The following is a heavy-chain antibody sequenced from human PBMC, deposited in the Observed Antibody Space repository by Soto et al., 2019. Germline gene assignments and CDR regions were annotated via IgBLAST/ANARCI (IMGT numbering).Heavy chain of an antibody. CDR2: IIPIFGTA. Sequence: QVQLVQSGAEVKKPGSSVKVSCKASGGTFSSYAISWVRQAPGQGLEWMGGIIPIFGTANYAQKFQGRVAIXXGXSKXTAYMELSSLRSEDTAVYYCARDPAVAGHAGGMDVGGPGTTVTVSS. CDR3: ARDPAVAGHAGGMDV. J-gene: IGHJ6*02. D-gene: IGHD6-19*01. CDR1: GGTFSSYA. V-gene: IGHV1-69*12.